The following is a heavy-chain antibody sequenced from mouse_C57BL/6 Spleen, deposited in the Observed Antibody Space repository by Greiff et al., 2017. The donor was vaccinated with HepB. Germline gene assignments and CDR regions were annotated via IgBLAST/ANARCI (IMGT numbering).Heavy chain of an antibody. Sequence: VQRVESGAELVRPGASVKLSCKASGYTFTDYYINWVKQRPGQGLEWIARIYPGSGNTYYNEKFKGKATLAAEKSSSTAYMQLSSLTSEDSAVYCCAMTTSWGQGTLVTVSA. CDR1: GYTFTDYY. J-gene: IGHJ3*01. CDR2: IYPGSGNT. CDR3: AMTTS. V-gene: IGHV1-76*01.